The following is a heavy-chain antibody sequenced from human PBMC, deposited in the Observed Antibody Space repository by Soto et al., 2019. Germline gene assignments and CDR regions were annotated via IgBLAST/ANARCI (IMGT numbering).Heavy chain of an antibody. D-gene: IGHD1-26*01. CDR2: IYYSGST. V-gene: IGHV4-59*01. CDR3: ARDLSGKWFDP. J-gene: IGHJ5*02. Sequence: SETLSLTCTDSGGSISRYYWSWIRQPPGNGLEWIGYIYYSGSTNYNPSLKSRVTISVDTSKNQFSLKLSSVTAADTAVYYCARDLSGKWFDPWGQGTLVTVSS. CDR1: GGSISRYY.